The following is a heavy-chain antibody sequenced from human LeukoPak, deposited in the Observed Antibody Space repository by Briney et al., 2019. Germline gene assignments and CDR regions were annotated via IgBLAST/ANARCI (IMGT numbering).Heavy chain of an antibody. D-gene: IGHD5-12*01. J-gene: IGHJ6*04. CDR1: GFTVSSNY. CDR2: IYSGGST. CDR3: ARDALGYGGQNYGMDV. Sequence: GGSLRLSCAASGFTVSSNYMSWVRQAPGKGLEWVSVIYSGGSTYYADAVKGRFTVSRDNSKNTLYLKMNSLRAEDTAVYYCARDALGYGGQNYGMDVWGKGATVTVSS. V-gene: IGHV3-53*01.